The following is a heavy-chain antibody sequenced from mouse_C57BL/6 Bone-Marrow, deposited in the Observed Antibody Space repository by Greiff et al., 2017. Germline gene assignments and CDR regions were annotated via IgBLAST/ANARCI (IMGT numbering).Heavy chain of an antibody. V-gene: IGHV14-4*01. CDR1: GFNIKDDY. Sequence: EVQLQQSGAELVRPGASVKLSCTASGFNIKDDYMHWVKQRPEQGLEWIGWIDPENGDTEYASKFQGKATITADTSSNTAYLQLSSLTSEDTAVYYCTTFWSTSDYDGYYAMYYWGQGTSVTVSS. J-gene: IGHJ4*01. CDR3: TTFWSTSDYDGYYAMYY. CDR2: IDPENGDT. D-gene: IGHD2-4*01.